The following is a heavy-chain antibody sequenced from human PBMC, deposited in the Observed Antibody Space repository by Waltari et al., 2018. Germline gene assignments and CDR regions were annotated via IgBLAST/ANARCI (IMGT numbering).Heavy chain of an antibody. D-gene: IGHD4-4*01. V-gene: IGHV1-8*03. J-gene: IGHJ6*03. CDR2: MNPNRGNT. CDR1: GYTFTSYD. Sequence: QVQLVQSGAEVKKPGASVKVSCKASGYTFTSYDINWVRQATGQGLEWMGWMNPNRGNTGYAQKFQGRVTITRNTSISTAYMELSSLRSEDTAVYYCARGGGYSNYGGGDYMDVWGKGTTVTISS. CDR3: ARGGGYSNYGGGDYMDV.